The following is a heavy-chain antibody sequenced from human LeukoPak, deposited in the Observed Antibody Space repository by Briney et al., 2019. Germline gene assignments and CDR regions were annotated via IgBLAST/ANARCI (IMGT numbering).Heavy chain of an antibody. V-gene: IGHV3-21*01. CDR3: ARGSGSGYDYDY. J-gene: IGHJ4*02. Sequence: GGSLRLSCAASGFTFSSYSMNWVRQAPGKGLEWVSSISSSSSYIYYADSEKGRFTISRDNAKNSLYLQMNSLRAEDTAVYYCARGSGSGYDYDYWGQGTLVTVSS. CDR2: ISSSSSYI. CDR1: GFTFSSYS. D-gene: IGHD5-12*01.